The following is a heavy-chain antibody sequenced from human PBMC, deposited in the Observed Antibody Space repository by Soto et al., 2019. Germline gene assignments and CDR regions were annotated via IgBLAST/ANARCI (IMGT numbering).Heavy chain of an antibody. Sequence: GGSLRLSCAASGFDFSSHDMNWVRQAPGKGLEWIAYVNRRGVTHYADSVEGRFTISRDNSKNTLYLQMNSLRAEDTAVYYCAKDHYDSSGYYWRFDYWGQGTLVTVSS. CDR1: GFDFSSHD. CDR2: VNRRGVT. CDR3: AKDHYDSSGYYWRFDY. V-gene: IGHV3-23*01. D-gene: IGHD3-22*01. J-gene: IGHJ4*02.